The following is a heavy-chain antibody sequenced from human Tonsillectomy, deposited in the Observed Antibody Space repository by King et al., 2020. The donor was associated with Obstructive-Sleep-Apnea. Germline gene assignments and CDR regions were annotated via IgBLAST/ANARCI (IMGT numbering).Heavy chain of an antibody. CDR1: GGSISSYY. Sequence: VQLQESVPGLVKPSETLSLTCTVSGGSISSYYGSWIRQPPGKGLEWIGYIYYIGSTNYNPSLKSRGTISVDTSKNQFSLKLSSVTAADTAVYYCARADPKYYDSSGYYYWGQGTLVTVSS. J-gene: IGHJ4*02. CDR2: IYYIGST. V-gene: IGHV4-59*01. CDR3: ARADPKYYDSSGYYY. D-gene: IGHD3-22*01.